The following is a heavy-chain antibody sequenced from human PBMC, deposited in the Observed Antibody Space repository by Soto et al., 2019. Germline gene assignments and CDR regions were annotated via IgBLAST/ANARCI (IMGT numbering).Heavy chain of an antibody. J-gene: IGHJ4*02. D-gene: IGHD3-16*01. V-gene: IGHV5-51*01. Sequence: GESLKISCKGSGYSFSSYWIGWVRQMPGKVLEWMGFIYPGDSETRYSPSFQGQVTISVDKSISTAYLQWSSLKASDTAIYYCARDYDYALDYWGQGXLVTGSS. CDR3: ARDYDYALDY. CDR2: IYPGDSET. CDR1: GYSFSSYW.